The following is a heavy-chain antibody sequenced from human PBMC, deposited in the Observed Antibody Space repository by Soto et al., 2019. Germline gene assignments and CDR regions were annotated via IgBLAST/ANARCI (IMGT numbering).Heavy chain of an antibody. CDR3: ARLIGYSWLDY. Sequence: QVQLQQSGPGLVKPSQTLSLTCAISGDSVSSYSVVWNWIRQSPSGGLEWLGRTYYRSKWYSEYAISVQSRITVNPDTSKHQVSQQLDSVTPDDTAVYYCARLIGYSWLDYWGQGTLVTVSS. CDR1: GDSVSSYSVV. CDR2: TYYRSKWYS. D-gene: IGHD6-13*01. V-gene: IGHV6-1*01. J-gene: IGHJ4*02.